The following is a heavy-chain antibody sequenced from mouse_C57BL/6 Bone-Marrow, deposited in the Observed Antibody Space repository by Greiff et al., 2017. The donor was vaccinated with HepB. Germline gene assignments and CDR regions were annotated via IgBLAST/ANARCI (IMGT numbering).Heavy chain of an antibody. CDR2: ISSGGDYI. V-gene: IGHV5-9-1*02. Sequence: EVKVVESGEGLVKPGGSLKLSCAASGFTFSSYAMSWVRQTPEKRLEWVAYISSGGDYIYYADTVKGRFTISRDNARNTLSLQMSSLKSEDTAMYYGTRGDDYDFCFAYWGQGTLVTVSA. CDR3: TRGDDYDFCFAY. J-gene: IGHJ3*01. D-gene: IGHD2-4*01. CDR1: GFTFSSYA.